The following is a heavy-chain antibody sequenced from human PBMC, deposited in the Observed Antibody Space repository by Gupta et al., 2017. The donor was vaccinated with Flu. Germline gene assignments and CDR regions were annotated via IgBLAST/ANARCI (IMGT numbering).Heavy chain of an antibody. Sequence: QVQLVQSGAEVKKPGSSVKVSCKASGGTFSSYAISWVRQAPGQGLEWMGGIIPIFGTANYAQKFQGRVTITADESTSTAYMELSSLRSEDTAVYYCARAGTYYYDSSGYYAYDAFDIWGQGTMVTVSS. V-gene: IGHV1-69*01. CDR3: ARAGTYYYDSSGYYAYDAFDI. CDR1: GGTFSSYA. J-gene: IGHJ3*02. CDR2: IIPIFGTA. D-gene: IGHD3-22*01.